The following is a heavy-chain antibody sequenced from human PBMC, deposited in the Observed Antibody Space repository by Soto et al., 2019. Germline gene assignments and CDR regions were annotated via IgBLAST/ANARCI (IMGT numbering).Heavy chain of an antibody. Sequence: PSETLSLTCTVSGGSISTYYWSWIRQPPGRGLEWIGYIFYSGNTNYNPSLMSRVTISVDTSKNQFSLKLSSVTAADTAVYYCARHPGRGSSRYAFDYWGQGTLVTVSS. J-gene: IGHJ4*02. CDR2: IFYSGNT. CDR1: GGSISTYY. V-gene: IGHV4-59*08. CDR3: ARHPGRGSSRYAFDY. D-gene: IGHD5-12*01.